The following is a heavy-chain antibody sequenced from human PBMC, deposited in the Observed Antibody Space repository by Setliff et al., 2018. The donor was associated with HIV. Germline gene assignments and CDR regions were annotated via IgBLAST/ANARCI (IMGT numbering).Heavy chain of an antibody. V-gene: IGHV5-51*01. J-gene: IGHJ6*03. CDR3: ARHGRGYCSGGSCYSDYYYMDV. CDR2: IWPDDSDT. Sequence: GESLKISCKASGYTFTNYWVGWVRQMPGNGLEWVGLIWPDDSDTRYSPSFQGQVTIPADKSISTAYLQWSSLKASDTAMYYCARHGRGYCSGGSCYSDYYYMDVWGKGTTVTVSS. CDR1: GYTFTNYW. D-gene: IGHD2-15*01.